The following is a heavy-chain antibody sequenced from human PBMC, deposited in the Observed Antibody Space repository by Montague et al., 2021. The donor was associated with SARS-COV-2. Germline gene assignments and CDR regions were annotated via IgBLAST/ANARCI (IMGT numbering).Heavy chain of an antibody. CDR1: GFSIGSGDY. J-gene: IGHJ3*02. CDR3: VREKAGGLRNVFDI. CDR2: LYHSGTT. Sequence: SETLSLTCTVSGFSIGSGDYCGWIRQRPGKRLVWIGSLYHSGTTSYNTRRQSRLTMSIDTSTNQFSRRLTSVTAAATAVFFCVREKAGGLRNVFDIWGQGTTVTVSS. V-gene: IGHV4-38-2*02.